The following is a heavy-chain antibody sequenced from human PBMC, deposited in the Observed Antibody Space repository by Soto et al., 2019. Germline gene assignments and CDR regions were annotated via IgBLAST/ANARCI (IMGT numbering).Heavy chain of an antibody. CDR1: GYTFTSYA. J-gene: IGHJ3*02. V-gene: IGHV1-3*01. Sequence: ASVKVSCKASGYTFTSYAMHWVRQAPGQRLEWMGWINAGNGNTKYSQKFQGRVTITRDTSASTAYMELSSLRSEDTAVYYCARTPRDYAYCSGGSCYGNAFDIWGQGTRVTVSS. CDR3: ARTPRDYAYCSGGSCYGNAFDI. CDR2: INAGNGNT. D-gene: IGHD2-15*01.